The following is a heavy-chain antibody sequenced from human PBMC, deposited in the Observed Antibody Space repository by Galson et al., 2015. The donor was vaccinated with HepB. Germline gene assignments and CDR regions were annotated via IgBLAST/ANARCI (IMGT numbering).Heavy chain of an antibody. CDR2: ISSSSSYI. D-gene: IGHD2-21*01. CDR3: AGHSHKDI. V-gene: IGHV3-21*04. CDR1: GFTLSSYS. Sequence: SLRLSCAASGFTLSSYSMSWVRQAPGKGLEWVSSISSSSSYIYYADSVKGRFTISRDNSKNTLYLQLNSLRAEDTAMYYCAGHSHKDIWGQGTMVTVSS. J-gene: IGHJ3*02.